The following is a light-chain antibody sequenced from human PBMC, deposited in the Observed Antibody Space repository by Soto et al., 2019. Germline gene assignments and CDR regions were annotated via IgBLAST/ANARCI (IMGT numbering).Light chain of an antibody. CDR3: QQYGSSPRT. Sequence: EIVLPQSPGTLSLSPGERATLSCRASQSVSSGYLAWYQQKPGQAPRLLIYGASIRAAGIPDRFSGSGSGADFTLTISRLEPEDFAVYYCQQYGSSPRTFGQGTKVDIK. V-gene: IGKV3-20*01. CDR1: QSVSSGY. J-gene: IGKJ1*01. CDR2: GAS.